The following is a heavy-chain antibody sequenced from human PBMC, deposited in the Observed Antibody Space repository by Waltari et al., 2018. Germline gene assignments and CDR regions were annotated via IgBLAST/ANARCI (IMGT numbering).Heavy chain of an antibody. CDR3: TTVNWKYHFDH. J-gene: IGHJ4*02. V-gene: IGHV3-15*01. CDR2: IKNGAAGGTA. CDR1: GFPFSNAW. D-gene: IGHD1-7*01. Sequence: EVQLVESGGGLVKPEESLRLSCATSGFPFSNAWLGWVRQAPGRGLEGVGRIKNGAAGGTADYAATVQGRFTISRDDSKNMMSLQMNDLKTEDTAVYYCTTVNWKYHFDHWGQGTLVTVSS.